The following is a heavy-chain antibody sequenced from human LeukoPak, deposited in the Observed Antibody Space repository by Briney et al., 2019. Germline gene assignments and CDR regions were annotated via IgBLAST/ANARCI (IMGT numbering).Heavy chain of an antibody. CDR1: GFTGSSNY. J-gene: IGHJ5*02. CDR2: IYSGGST. V-gene: IGHV3-66*02. CDR3: ASLNWFDP. Sequence: PGGSLRVSCATSGFTGSSNYMSWVGQAPGKGLEWVSVIYSGGSTYYADSVKGRFTISRDNSKNTLYLQMNSLRAEDTAVYYCASLNWFDPWGQGTLVTVSS.